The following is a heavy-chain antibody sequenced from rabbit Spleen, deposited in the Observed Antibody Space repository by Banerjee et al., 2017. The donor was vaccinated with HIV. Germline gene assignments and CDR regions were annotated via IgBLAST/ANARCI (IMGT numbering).Heavy chain of an antibody. D-gene: IGHD8-1*01. J-gene: IGHJ6*01. CDR2: IAGSSSGFT. V-gene: IGHV1S45*01. Sequence: EQLEESGGGLVKPEGSLTLTCKASGVSFSSSYYMCWVRQAPGKGLVTISCIAGSSSGFTYSAAWAKGRFTCYKPSSTTVTLQMTSLTLADTATYFCARDTGSSFSRYGMDLWGPGTLVTVS. CDR3: ARDTGSSFSRYGMDL. CDR1: GVSFSSSYY.